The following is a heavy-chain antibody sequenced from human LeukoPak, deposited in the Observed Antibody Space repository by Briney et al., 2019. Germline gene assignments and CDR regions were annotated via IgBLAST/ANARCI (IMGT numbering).Heavy chain of an antibody. CDR3: AFRSHSTAWSY. V-gene: IGHV3-23*01. CDR1: KFTFSNYA. Sequence: GGSLGLSCAASKFTFSNYAMNWVRQAPGKGLEWVSGISSSGADTYYADSVKGRFTISRDNSQNMLFLQMNSLRAEDTAVYFCAFRSHSTAWSYWGQGTLVTVSS. J-gene: IGHJ4*02. CDR2: ISSSGADT. D-gene: IGHD6-19*01.